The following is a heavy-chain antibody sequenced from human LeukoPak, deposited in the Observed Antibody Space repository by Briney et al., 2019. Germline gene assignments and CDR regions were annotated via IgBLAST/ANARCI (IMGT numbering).Heavy chain of an antibody. CDR1: GFTFSSYS. Sequence: GGSLRLSCAASGFTFSSYSMNWVRQAPGKGLEWVSSISSSSSYIYYADSVKGRFTISRDNAKNSLYLQMNSLRAEDTAVYYCARGLSSSWVLYYYYYMDVWGKGTTVTVSS. J-gene: IGHJ6*03. D-gene: IGHD6-13*01. CDR2: ISSSSSYI. V-gene: IGHV3-21*01. CDR3: ARGLSSSWVLYYYYYMDV.